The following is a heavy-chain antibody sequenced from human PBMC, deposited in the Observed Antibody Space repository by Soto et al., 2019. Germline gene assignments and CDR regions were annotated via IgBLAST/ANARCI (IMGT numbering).Heavy chain of an antibody. CDR3: XKARGANNWANYYGLDV. J-gene: IGHJ6*02. CDR2: ITYEGSNK. V-gene: IGHV3-30*18. CDR1: GFIFANYG. Sequence: GGSLRLSCTASGFIFANYGMHWVRQAPGKGLEWVALITYEGSNKYYADAVKGRFTISRDNAKNMVSLQMDSLRAEDTAVYYCXKARGANNWANYYGLDVWGQGTTVTVSS. D-gene: IGHD1-1*01.